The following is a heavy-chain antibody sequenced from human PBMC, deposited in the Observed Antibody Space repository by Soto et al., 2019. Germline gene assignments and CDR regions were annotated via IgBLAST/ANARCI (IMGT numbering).Heavy chain of an antibody. CDR2: ISSSSATI. CDR1: GFSFTGYS. V-gene: IGHV3-48*02. Sequence: EVQLVESGGGLVRPGGSLRLSCVASGFSFTGYSMNWVRQAPGKGLEWISYISSSSATIYYADSVKGRFTISRDNVKKSLFLQMDILRDKDTAIYYCVTFYYDDNTASVYWGQGTLVTVSS. J-gene: IGHJ4*02. CDR3: VTFYYDDNTASVY. D-gene: IGHD3-22*01.